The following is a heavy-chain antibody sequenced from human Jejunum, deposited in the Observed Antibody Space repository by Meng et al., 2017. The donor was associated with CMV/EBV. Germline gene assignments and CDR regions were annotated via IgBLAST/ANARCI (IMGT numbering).Heavy chain of an antibody. CDR3: ARGIYDFWEPDY. J-gene: IGHJ4*02. V-gene: IGHV4-39*07. D-gene: IGHD3-3*01. CDR1: GASITNNSHF. Sequence: HLQLQEPGPGLVQPPETLSLTCTVSGASITNNSHFWGWIRQSPGKGLEWIGTIYYTGTTYNNPSLKSRVAISIDTSKNQFSLKLTSVTAADTAKYYCARGIYDFWEPDYWGQGTLVTVSS. CDR2: IYYTGTT.